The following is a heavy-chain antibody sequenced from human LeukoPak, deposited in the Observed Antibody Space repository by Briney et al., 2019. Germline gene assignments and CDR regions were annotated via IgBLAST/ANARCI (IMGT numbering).Heavy chain of an antibody. J-gene: IGHJ4*02. V-gene: IGHV3-23*01. CDR2: ISGSGGST. CDR3: AKDPELRFLGVDY. Sequence: GGSLRLSCASSGFTFSIYAMSWVRQAPGKGLEWVSAISGSGGSTYYADSVKGRFTISRDNSKNTLYLQMNSLRAEDTAVYYCAKDPELRFLGVDYWGQGTLVTVSS. D-gene: IGHD3-3*01. CDR1: GFTFSIYA.